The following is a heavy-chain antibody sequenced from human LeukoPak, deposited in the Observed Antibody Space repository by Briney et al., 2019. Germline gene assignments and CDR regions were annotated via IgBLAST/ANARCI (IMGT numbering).Heavy chain of an antibody. CDR2: IYYSGST. CDR3: ARYGVVVPAATGFDP. CDR1: GGSISSSSYY. Sequence: SETLSLTCTVSGGSISSSSYYWGWIRQPPGKGLEWIGSIYYSGSTYYNPSLKSRVTISVDTSKNQFSLKLSSVTAADTVVYYCARYGVVVPAATGFDPWGQGTLVTVSS. V-gene: IGHV4-39*07. D-gene: IGHD2-2*01. J-gene: IGHJ5*02.